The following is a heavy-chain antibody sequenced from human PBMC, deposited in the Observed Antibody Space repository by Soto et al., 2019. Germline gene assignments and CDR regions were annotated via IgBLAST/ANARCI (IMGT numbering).Heavy chain of an antibody. Sequence: RLSCAASGFTFSNFVLRWVRQAPGKGLEWVSTITETGGDTFYTDSVKGRFTISRDNSKNTLYLQMSSLRAEDTALYYCTKASADRHHMDVWGQGTTVTVSS. CDR1: GFTFSNFV. J-gene: IGHJ6*02. CDR3: TKASADRHHMDV. V-gene: IGHV3-23*01. CDR2: ITETGGDT.